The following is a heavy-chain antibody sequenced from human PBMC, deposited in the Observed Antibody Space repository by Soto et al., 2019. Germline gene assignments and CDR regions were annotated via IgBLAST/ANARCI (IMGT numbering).Heavy chain of an antibody. CDR3: AKVVIAAPNRVYYGMDV. Sequence: AGGSLRLSCAASGFTCSSYGMHWVHQAPGKGLEWVAVISYDGSNKYYADSVKGRFTISRDNSKNTLYLQMNSLRAEDTAVYYCAKVVIAAPNRVYYGMDVWGQGTTVTVSS. V-gene: IGHV3-30*18. CDR2: ISYDGSNK. D-gene: IGHD6-13*01. J-gene: IGHJ6*02. CDR1: GFTCSSYG.